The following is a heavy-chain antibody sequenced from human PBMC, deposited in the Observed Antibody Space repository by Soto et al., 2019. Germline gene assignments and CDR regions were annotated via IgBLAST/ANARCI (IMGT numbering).Heavy chain of an antibody. J-gene: IGHJ6*02. CDR1: GFTFSDYY. CDR2: ISSSGSTI. V-gene: IGHV3-11*01. CDR3: ASNYGSGRRKDYYYYGMDV. Sequence: PGGSLRLSCASYGFTFSDYYLSWICQAPGKGLEWVSYISSSGSTIYYADTVKGRLNISRDNAKNSVYLQMNSLRAEDTAVYYCASNYGSGRRKDYYYYGMDVWGQGT. D-gene: IGHD3-10*01.